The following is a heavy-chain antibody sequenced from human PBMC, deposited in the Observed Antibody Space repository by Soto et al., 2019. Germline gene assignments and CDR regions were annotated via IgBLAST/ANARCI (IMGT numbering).Heavy chain of an antibody. Sequence: SETLSLTCAVSGGSISSGGYSWSWIRQPPGKGLEWTGYIYHSGSTYYNPSLKSRVTISVDRSKNQFSLKLSSVTAADTAVYYCARGTTVVTPSYYYYYYGMDVWGQGXTVTVYS. CDR3: ARGTTVVTPSYYYYYYGMDV. CDR1: GGSISSGGYS. V-gene: IGHV4-30-2*01. J-gene: IGHJ6*02. CDR2: IYHSGST. D-gene: IGHD4-17*01.